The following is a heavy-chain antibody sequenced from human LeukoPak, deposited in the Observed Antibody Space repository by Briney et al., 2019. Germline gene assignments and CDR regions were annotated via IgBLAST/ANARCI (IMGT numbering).Heavy chain of an antibody. CDR3: AKALKTWGYCGGDCSNVHTFDF. J-gene: IGHJ3*01. CDR1: GFTFSSYG. Sequence: PGGSLRLSCAASGFTFSSYGMHWVRQAPGKGLEWVGVISFDGSNRYYADSVKGRFTISRDNSKKTVFLQMNSVRAEDTAVYYCAKALKTWGYCGGDCSNVHTFDFWGQGTMVTVSS. V-gene: IGHV3-30*18. D-gene: IGHD2-21*02. CDR2: ISFDGSNR.